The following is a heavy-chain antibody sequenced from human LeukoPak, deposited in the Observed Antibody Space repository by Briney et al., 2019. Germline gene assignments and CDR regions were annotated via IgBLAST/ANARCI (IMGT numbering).Heavy chain of an antibody. D-gene: IGHD3-3*01. CDR1: GFTFSSYG. CDR2: IWYDGSNK. J-gene: IGHJ6*02. V-gene: IGHV3-33*01. Sequence: PGRSLRLSCAASGFTFSSYGMHWVRQAPGKGLEWVAVIWYDGSNKHYADSVKGRFTISRDNSKNTLYLQMNSLRAEDTAVYYCARTSSDFWSGYYTWHYYYGMDVWGQGTTVTVSS. CDR3: ARTSSDFWSGYYTWHYYYGMDV.